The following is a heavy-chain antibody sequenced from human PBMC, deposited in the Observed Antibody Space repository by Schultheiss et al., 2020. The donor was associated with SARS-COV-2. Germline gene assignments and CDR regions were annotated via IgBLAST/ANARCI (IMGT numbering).Heavy chain of an antibody. CDR3: ARDGEQQLVRAFDI. D-gene: IGHD6-13*01. J-gene: IGHJ3*02. V-gene: IGHV3-66*02. Sequence: GGSLRLSCAASGFTFSSYWMSWVRQAPGKGLEWVSAIGTAGDPYYPGSVKGRFTISRDNSKNTLYLQMNSLRAEDTAVYYCARDGEQQLVRAFDIWGQGTMVTVSS. CDR2: IGTAGDP. CDR1: GFTFSSYW.